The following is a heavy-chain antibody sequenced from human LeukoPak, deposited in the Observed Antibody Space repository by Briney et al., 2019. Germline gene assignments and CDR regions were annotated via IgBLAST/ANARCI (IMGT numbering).Heavy chain of an antibody. V-gene: IGHV3-7*01. J-gene: IGHJ4*02. CDR2: IKEDGSRK. D-gene: IGHD1-26*01. CDR1: GFIFPNFW. CDR3: ARDIPRGATHLDY. Sequence: GGSLRLSCAASGFIFPNFWMTWVRQAPGKGLEWVASIKEDGSRKNYGDSVKGRFTISRDNAKNSLNLQMNILRVEDTAVYYCARDIPRGATHLDYWGQGTLVAVSA.